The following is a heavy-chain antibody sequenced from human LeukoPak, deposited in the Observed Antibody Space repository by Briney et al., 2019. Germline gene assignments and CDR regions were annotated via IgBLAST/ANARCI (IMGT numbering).Heavy chain of an antibody. CDR1: GYTFTSYD. J-gene: IGHJ6*03. CDR3: ARGYSGSYWVNYYYYYYMDV. V-gene: IGHV1-8*01. CDR2: MNPNSGNT. Sequence: GASVKVSCKASGYTFTSYDINWVRQATGQGLEWMGWMNPNSGNTGYAQKFQGRVTMTRNTSISTAYMELSSLRSEDTAVYYCARGYSGSYWVNYYYYYYMDVWGKGTLVTVSS. D-gene: IGHD1-26*01.